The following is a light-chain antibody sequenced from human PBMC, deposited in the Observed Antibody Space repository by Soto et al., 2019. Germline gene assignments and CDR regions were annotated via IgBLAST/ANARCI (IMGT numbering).Light chain of an antibody. CDR1: QSISGY. V-gene: IGKV3-11*01. CDR3: QQPASWPLT. CDR2: DAS. J-gene: IGKJ4*01. Sequence: EIVLTQSPATLSLSPGERATLSCRASQSISGYLAWYQHRPGRAPRLLIYDASNRATGIPDRFSGRGSGTDFTLTISSLVPEDFAVYYSQQPASWPLTFGGVTVLE.